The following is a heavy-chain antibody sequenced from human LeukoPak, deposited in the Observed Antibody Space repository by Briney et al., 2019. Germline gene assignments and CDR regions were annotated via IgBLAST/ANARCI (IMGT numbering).Heavy chain of an antibody. CDR1: GFTFRTSG. Sequence: GGSLTLSCAASGFTFRTSGMHWVRQAPGKGLEWVAFIQYHGRDKYYADSVKGRFTISRDNSKNTLYMEVNRLRAEDRAVYYCAREGGRSVAGMFDNWGQGTLVTVSS. V-gene: IGHV3-30*02. CDR3: AREGGRSVAGMFDN. CDR2: IQYHGRDK. J-gene: IGHJ4*02. D-gene: IGHD6-19*01.